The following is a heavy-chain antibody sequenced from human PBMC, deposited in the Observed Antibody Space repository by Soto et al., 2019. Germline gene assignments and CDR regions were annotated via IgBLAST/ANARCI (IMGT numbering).Heavy chain of an antibody. CDR1: GGSISSGDYY. D-gene: IGHD5-18*01. V-gene: IGHV4-30-4*01. J-gene: IGHJ3*02. Sequence: PSETLSLTCTVSGGSISSGDYYWSWIRQPPGKGLEWIGYIYYSGSTYYNPSLKSRVTISVDTSKNQFSLKLSSVTAADTAVYYCARVLGIQLWLPKADAFDIWGQGTMVTVS. CDR2: IYYSGST. CDR3: ARVLGIQLWLPKADAFDI.